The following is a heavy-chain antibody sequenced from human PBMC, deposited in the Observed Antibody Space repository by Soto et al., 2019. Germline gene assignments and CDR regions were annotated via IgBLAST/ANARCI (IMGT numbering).Heavy chain of an antibody. D-gene: IGHD5-18*01. CDR1: GFTFSSYG. V-gene: IGHV3-30*18. Sequence: LRLSCAASGFTFSSYGMHWVRQAPGKGLEWVAVISYDGSNKYYADSVKGRFTISRDNSKNTLYLQMNSLRAEDTAVYYCAKVGPRGYSYGYWFLDYWGQGTLVTVSS. CDR3: AKVGPRGYSYGYWFLDY. J-gene: IGHJ4*02. CDR2: ISYDGSNK.